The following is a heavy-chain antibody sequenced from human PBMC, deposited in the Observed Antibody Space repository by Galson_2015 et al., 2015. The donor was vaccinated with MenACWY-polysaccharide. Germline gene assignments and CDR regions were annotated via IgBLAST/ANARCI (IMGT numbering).Heavy chain of an antibody. CDR2: ITGSSDTI. Sequence: SLRLSCAASGFDFTRYSMNWVRQAPGKGLERLSYITGSSDTIYYADSVKGRFTISRDNAQNSLVLQLRSLTVEDTAVYYCARERATVIADSNGMDVWCQGTAVTVSS. D-gene: IGHD2-21*01. V-gene: IGHV3-48*01. CDR3: ARERATVIADSNGMDV. J-gene: IGHJ6*02. CDR1: GFDFTRYS.